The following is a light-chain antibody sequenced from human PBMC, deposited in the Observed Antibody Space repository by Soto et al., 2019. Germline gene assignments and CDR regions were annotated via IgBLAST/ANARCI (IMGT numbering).Light chain of an antibody. Sequence: EIVMTQSPATLSVSPGERATLSCRASQNVSSNLAWYQQKPGQAPRLLIYGASTRATGFPARFSGSGSGTEFTLTISSLQSEDFAVYYCQQYNNWPRGTFGQGTKVEIK. CDR1: QNVSSN. CDR2: GAS. J-gene: IGKJ1*01. V-gene: IGKV3-15*01. CDR3: QQYNNWPRGT.